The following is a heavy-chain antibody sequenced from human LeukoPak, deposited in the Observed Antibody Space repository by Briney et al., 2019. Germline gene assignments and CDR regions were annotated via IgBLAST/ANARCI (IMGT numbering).Heavy chain of an antibody. Sequence: TGRSLRLSCAASGFTFNNYVMHWVRQAPGKGLEWVTLIWYDGSNKYFTDSVKGRFTISRDNSKNTLYLQMNSLRAEDTAVYYCARGIITAIDVWGQGTTVTVSS. V-gene: IGHV3-33*01. J-gene: IGHJ6*02. CDR3: ARGIITAIDV. CDR2: IWYDGSNK. D-gene: IGHD1-14*01. CDR1: GFTFNNYV.